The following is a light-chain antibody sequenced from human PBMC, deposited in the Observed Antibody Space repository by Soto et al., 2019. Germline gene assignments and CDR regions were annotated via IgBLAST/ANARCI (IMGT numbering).Light chain of an antibody. V-gene: IGLV2-14*01. Sequence: QSALTQPASVSGSPGQSITISCTGTSSDVGGYKYVSWYQQHPGKAPKLIIYEVNSRPSGVSNRFSASKSGNTASLTVSGLQAEDEADYYCSSYTSSSTVVFGGGTKLTV. CDR3: SSYTSSSTVV. CDR2: EVN. CDR1: SSDVGGYKY. J-gene: IGLJ2*01.